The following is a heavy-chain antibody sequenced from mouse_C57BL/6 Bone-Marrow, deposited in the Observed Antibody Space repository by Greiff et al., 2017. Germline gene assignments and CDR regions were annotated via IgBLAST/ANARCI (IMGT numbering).Heavy chain of an antibody. J-gene: IGHJ3*01. CDR2: ISYDGSN. CDR1: GYSITSGYY. Sequence: EVQLQESGPGLVKPSQSLSLTCSVTGYSITSGYYWNWIRQFPGNNLEWMGYISYDGSNNYNPSLKNRISITRDTSKNQFFLKLNSVTTEDTATYYCARGEIYYDYDWFAYWGQGTLVTVSA. D-gene: IGHD2-4*01. CDR3: ARGEIYYDYDWFAY. V-gene: IGHV3-6*01.